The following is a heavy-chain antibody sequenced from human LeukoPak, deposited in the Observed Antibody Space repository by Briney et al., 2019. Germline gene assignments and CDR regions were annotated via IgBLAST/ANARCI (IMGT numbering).Heavy chain of an antibody. J-gene: IGHJ4*02. D-gene: IGHD2-2*01. CDR2: ISAYNGNT. Sequence: GSSVKVSCKASGGTFNSYATSWVRQAPGQGLEWMGWISAYNGNTNYAQKLQGRVTMTTDTSTSTAYMELRSLRSDDTAVYYCARLPRGYCSSTSCYPFDYWGQGTLVTVSS. V-gene: IGHV1-18*01. CDR1: GGTFNSYA. CDR3: ARLPRGYCSSTSCYPFDY.